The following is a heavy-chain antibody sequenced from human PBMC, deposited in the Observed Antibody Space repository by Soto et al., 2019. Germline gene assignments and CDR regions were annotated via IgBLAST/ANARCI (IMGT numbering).Heavy chain of an antibody. J-gene: IGHJ5*02. CDR3: ATSYGDYGS. V-gene: IGHV5-51*01. CDR1: GYSFTNYW. CDR2: IYPGDSDT. Sequence: GESLKISCNGSGYSFTNYWISWVRQMSGKGLEWMGIIYPGDSDTRYSPSFEGQVTISADKSINTAYLQWISLKASDTAMYYCATSYGDYGSWGQGTLVTVSS. D-gene: IGHD4-17*01.